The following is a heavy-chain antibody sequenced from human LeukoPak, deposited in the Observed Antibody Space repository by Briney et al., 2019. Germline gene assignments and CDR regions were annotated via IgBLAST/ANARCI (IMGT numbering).Heavy chain of an antibody. CDR1: GFAFSSKW. Sequence: GGSLRLPCAASGFAFSSKWMNWVRQAPGKGLEWVANIKQDGSEKYYVDSVKGRFTISRDNAKNSLYLQMNSLRAEDTAVYYCARTHSPPGIAVAVYFYYGMDVWGQGTTVTVS. CDR3: ARTHSPPGIAVAVYFYYGMDV. D-gene: IGHD6-19*01. J-gene: IGHJ6*02. V-gene: IGHV3-7*03. CDR2: IKQDGSEK.